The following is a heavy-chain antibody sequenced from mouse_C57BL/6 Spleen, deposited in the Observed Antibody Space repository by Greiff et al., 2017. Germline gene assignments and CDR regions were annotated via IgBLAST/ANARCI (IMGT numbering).Heavy chain of an antibody. J-gene: IGHJ3*01. D-gene: IGHD2-4*01. CDR2: IHPNSGST. CDR1: GYTFTSYW. CDR3: ARDDYDERFAY. Sequence: QVQLQQPGAELVKPGASVKLSCKASGYTFTSYWMHWVKQRPGQGLEWIGMIHPNSGSTNYNEKFKSKATLTVDKSSSNAYMQLSSLTSEDSAVYYCARDDYDERFAYWGQGTLVTVSA. V-gene: IGHV1-64*01.